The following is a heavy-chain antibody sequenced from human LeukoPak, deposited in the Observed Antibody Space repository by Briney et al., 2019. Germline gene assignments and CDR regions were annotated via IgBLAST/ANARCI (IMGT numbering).Heavy chain of an antibody. CDR2: IYTDGST. J-gene: IGHJ5*02. CDR3: ARAPPSRYSYGLSWFDP. Sequence: PSETLSLTCTVSGGSISTYYWSWIRQPAGKGLEWIGRIYTDGSTIYNPSLKSRVTVSVDTSKNQFSLKLRSVTAADTAVYYCARAPPSRYSYGLSWFDPWGQGTLVTVSS. CDR1: GGSISTYY. V-gene: IGHV4-4*07. D-gene: IGHD5-18*01.